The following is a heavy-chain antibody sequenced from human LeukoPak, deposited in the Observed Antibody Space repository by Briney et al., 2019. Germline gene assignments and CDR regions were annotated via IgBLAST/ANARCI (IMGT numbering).Heavy chain of an antibody. CDR2: IDNSGST. J-gene: IGHJ4*02. CDR3: ASGAGWLIDY. Sequence: KPSETLSLTCSVSGGHIDSVYWSWIRQPPGKGLEWIGYIDNSGSTKYNPSLQSRITMSRDTSKKQFSLKLTSVTAADTAMYYCASGAGWLIDYWGQGTLVSVSS. D-gene: IGHD6-19*01. V-gene: IGHV4-4*08. CDR1: GGHIDSVY.